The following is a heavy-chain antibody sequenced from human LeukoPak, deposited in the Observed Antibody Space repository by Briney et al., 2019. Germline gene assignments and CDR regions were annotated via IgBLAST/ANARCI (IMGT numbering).Heavy chain of an antibody. CDR2: ITSSGGST. Sequence: GRSLRLSFAASEFTFSDYHMHWVRQAPGKRLQYVSSITSSGGSTYYANSVKGRFTIASDDSKSSLYLQMGSLRAEDMAVYFCARVPHYYGSGLYYFDYWGQGTLVTGSS. CDR3: ARVPHYYGSGLYYFDY. J-gene: IGHJ4*02. V-gene: IGHV3-64*01. D-gene: IGHD3-10*01. CDR1: EFTFSDYH.